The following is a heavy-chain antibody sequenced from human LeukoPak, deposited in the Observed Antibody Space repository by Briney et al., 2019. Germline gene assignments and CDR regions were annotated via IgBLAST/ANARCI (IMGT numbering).Heavy chain of an antibody. J-gene: IGHJ5*02. CDR2: IYPGDSDT. V-gene: IGHV5-51*01. Sequence: GESLKISCKGSGYSFTSYWIGWVRQMPGEGLEWMGIIYPGDSDTRYSPSLQGQVTISADKSISTAYLQWSSLKASDTAMYYCARPKGYCSSTSCYENWFDPWGQGTLVTVSS. D-gene: IGHD2-2*01. CDR1: GYSFTSYW. CDR3: ARPKGYCSSTSCYENWFDP.